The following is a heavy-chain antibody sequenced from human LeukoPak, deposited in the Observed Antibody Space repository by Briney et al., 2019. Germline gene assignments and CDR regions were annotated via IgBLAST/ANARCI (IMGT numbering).Heavy chain of an antibody. V-gene: IGHV4-34*01. D-gene: IGHD3-9*01. CDR2: INHSGST. CDR3: ARGQGPGDILTQYYYYYMDV. J-gene: IGHJ6*03. Sequence: PSETLSLTCAVYGGSFSGYYWSWIRQPPGKGLEWIGEINHSGSTNYNPSLKSRVTISVDTSKNQFSLKLSSVTAADTAVYYCARGQGPGDILTQYYYYYMDVWGKGTTVTISS. CDR1: GGSFSGYY.